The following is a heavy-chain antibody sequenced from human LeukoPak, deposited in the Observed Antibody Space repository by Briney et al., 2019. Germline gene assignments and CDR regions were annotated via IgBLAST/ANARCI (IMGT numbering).Heavy chain of an antibody. Sequence: GRSLRLSCAASGITFSSYAMHWVRQAPGKGLEWVALISDDGRNKYYADSVRGRFSISRDNFENTLYLQINSLRAEDTAVYYCAGRNFYNGFYSYYFDYWGQGTLVTVSS. CDR3: AGRNFYNGFYSYYFDY. J-gene: IGHJ4*02. CDR2: ISDDGRNK. V-gene: IGHV3-30*04. D-gene: IGHD3-3*01. CDR1: GITFSSYA.